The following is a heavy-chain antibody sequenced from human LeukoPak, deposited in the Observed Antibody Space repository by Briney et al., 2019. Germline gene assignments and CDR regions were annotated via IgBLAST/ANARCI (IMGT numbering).Heavy chain of an antibody. D-gene: IGHD4-17*01. CDR3: ARLGDYPFQHD. Sequence: PSETLSLTCTVSGGSISSSSYYWGWIRQPPGKGLEWIGSIYYSGSTYYNPSLKSRVTISVDTSKNQFSLKLSSVTAADTAVYYCARLGDYPFQHDWGQGTLVIVSS. CDR1: GGSISSSSYY. J-gene: IGHJ4*02. CDR2: IYYSGST. V-gene: IGHV4-39*01.